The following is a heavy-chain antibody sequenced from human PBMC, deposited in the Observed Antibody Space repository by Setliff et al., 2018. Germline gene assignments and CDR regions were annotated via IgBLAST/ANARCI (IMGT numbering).Heavy chain of an antibody. Sequence: GGSLRLSCAASGFTLRNSGMHWVRQAPGRGLEWVTFISYDGFKIYYVESVKGRFTISRDNAKNSLYLQMNSLRVEDTAVYYCARDVFDFRTGQAGPWGQGTLVTVSS. CDR2: ISYDGFKI. CDR3: ARDVFDFRTGQAGP. V-gene: IGHV3-30*03. CDR1: GFTLRNSG. D-gene: IGHD3-3*01. J-gene: IGHJ5*02.